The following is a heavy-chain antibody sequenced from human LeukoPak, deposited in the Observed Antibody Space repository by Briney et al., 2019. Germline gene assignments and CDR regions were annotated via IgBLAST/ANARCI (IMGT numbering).Heavy chain of an antibody. CDR1: GYSFTNYW. D-gene: IGHD3-22*01. Sequence: GESLKISCKGSGYSFTNYWIAWVRQMPGKGLEWMGIIYPGDSDTGYSPSFQGQVTISADKSTSTAYLQWGSLKASDTAMYYCARQGSHSSGYINWFDPWGQGTLVTVSS. J-gene: IGHJ5*02. CDR2: IYPGDSDT. CDR3: ARQGSHSSGYINWFDP. V-gene: IGHV5-51*01.